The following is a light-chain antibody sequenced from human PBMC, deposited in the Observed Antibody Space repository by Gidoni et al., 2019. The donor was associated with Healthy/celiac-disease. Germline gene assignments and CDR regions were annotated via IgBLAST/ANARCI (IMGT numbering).Light chain of an antibody. V-gene: IGKV3-20*01. J-gene: IGKJ5*01. CDR3: QQYGSSFT. Sequence: EIVFTQSPGTLSLSPGERSTLSCRASQSVSSSYLAWYQQKPGQAPRLLIYGASSRATGIPDRFSGSGSGTDFTLTISRLEPEDFAVYYCQQYGSSFTFGQGTRLEIK. CDR1: QSVSSSY. CDR2: GAS.